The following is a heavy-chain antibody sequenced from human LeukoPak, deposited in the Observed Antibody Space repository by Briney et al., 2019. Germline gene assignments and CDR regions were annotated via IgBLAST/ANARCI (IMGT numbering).Heavy chain of an antibody. D-gene: IGHD1-1*01. CDR3: AKDRDWNDALDY. J-gene: IGHJ4*02. Sequence: GRSLRLSCAASGFTFDDYAMHWVRQAPGKGLEWVSGISWNSGSIGYADSVKGRFTISRDNAKNSLYLQMNSLRAEDTALYYCAKDRDWNDALDYWGQGTLVTVSS. CDR2: ISWNSGSI. V-gene: IGHV3-9*01. CDR1: GFTFDDYA.